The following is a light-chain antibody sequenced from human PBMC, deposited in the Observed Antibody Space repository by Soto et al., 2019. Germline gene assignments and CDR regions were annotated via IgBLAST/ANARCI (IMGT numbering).Light chain of an antibody. J-gene: IGKJ2*01. V-gene: IGKV1-17*01. Sequence: DIQMTQSPSSLSASVGHTVTITCRASQDVRSDLGWYQHKPGKAPKRLIYAASRLQGGVPSRFSGSGSGSEVTLTIGSLQPEDSATYYCLQHDSFPYTFGQGTRLEI. CDR1: QDVRSD. CDR2: AAS. CDR3: LQHDSFPYT.